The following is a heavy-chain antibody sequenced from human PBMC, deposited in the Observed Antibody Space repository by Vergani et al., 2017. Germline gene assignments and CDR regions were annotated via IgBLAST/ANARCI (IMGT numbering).Heavy chain of an antibody. CDR2: IRSDESRR. CDR3: AKEGGGYCSGGTCYPEY. V-gene: IGHV3-30*02. Sequence: VHLLESGGGLVQPGGSLRLSCAASGFTFSSYWMSWVRQAPGKGLEWVASIRSDESRRYYGDSMEGPFTISRDNSKNTLYLQMKSLRPEDTAVYYCAKEGGGYCSGGTCYPEYWGQGTLGIVSS. CDR1: GFTFSSYW. J-gene: IGHJ4*02. D-gene: IGHD2-15*01.